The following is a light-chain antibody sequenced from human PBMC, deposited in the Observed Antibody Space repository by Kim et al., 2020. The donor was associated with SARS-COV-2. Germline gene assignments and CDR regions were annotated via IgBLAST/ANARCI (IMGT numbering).Light chain of an antibody. CDR3: QPRQT. CDR2: DGS. J-gene: IGKJ1*01. CDR1: QSVSRW. Sequence: TLSASVGDRVTLTCRASQSVSRWLAWYQQKPGKAPKLLIYDGSNLQSGVPSRFSGSGSGTEFTLTISSLQPDDFAIYYCQPRQTFGQGTKVDIK. V-gene: IGKV1-5*01.